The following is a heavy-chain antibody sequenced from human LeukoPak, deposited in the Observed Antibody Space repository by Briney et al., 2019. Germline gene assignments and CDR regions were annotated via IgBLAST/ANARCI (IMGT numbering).Heavy chain of an antibody. CDR2: IYYSGST. CDR1: GGSISSGDYY. Sequence: SETLSLTCTVSGGSISSGDYYWSWIRQPPGKGLEWIGYIYYSGSTYYNPSLKSRVTISVDTSKNQFSLKLSSVTAADTAVYYCASRLSTYYYYMDVWGKGTTVTVSS. D-gene: IGHD6-25*01. CDR3: ASRLSTYYYYMDV. V-gene: IGHV4-30-4*08. J-gene: IGHJ6*03.